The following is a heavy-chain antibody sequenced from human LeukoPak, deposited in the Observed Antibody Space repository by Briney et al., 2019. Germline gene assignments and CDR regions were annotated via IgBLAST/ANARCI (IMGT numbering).Heavy chain of an antibody. CDR1: GFTFSGSA. J-gene: IGHJ4*02. CDR3: TQSNY. Sequence: HPGGSLRLSCAASGFTFSGSAMHWVRQASGKGLEWVGRIRSKADNYATAYAASVQGRCTISRDDSKSTAYLQLNSLKTEDTAVYYCTQSNYWGQGALVTVSS. CDR2: IRSKADNYAT. V-gene: IGHV3-73*01.